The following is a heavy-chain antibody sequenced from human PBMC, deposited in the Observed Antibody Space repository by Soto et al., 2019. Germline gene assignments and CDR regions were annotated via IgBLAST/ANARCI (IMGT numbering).Heavy chain of an antibody. V-gene: IGHV1-18*01. J-gene: IGHJ3*01. D-gene: IGHD6-19*01. CDR2: ISAYNGNT. CDR1: GYTFTSYG. Sequence: ASVKVSCKASGYTFTSYGISWVRQAPGQGLEWMGWISAYNGNTNYTQTLKGRVTMTTNTSTSTANMELRSLRSDDTAVYYCALSPSIAVAAPVWGQGTMVTVSS. CDR3: ALSPSIAVAAPV.